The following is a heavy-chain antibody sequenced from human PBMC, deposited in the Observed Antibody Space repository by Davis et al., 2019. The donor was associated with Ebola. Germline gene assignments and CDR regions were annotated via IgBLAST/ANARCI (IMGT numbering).Heavy chain of an antibody. CDR1: GDSVSSGSTG. D-gene: IGHD6-19*01. CDR2: TYYSSKWYR. Sequence: HSQTHSLTCAISGDSVSSGSTGWNWIRQSPLRGLEWLGRTYYSSKWYRDYAVSVSSRITINPDTSKNQFYLQLNSVTPEDTAVYYCASGWLRGRFDPWGQGTLVTVSS. CDR3: ASGWLRGRFDP. V-gene: IGHV6-1*01. J-gene: IGHJ5*02.